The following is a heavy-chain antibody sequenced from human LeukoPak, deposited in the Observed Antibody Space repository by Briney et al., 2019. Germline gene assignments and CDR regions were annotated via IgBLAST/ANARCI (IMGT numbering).Heavy chain of an antibody. CDR2: INHSGST. V-gene: IGHV4-39*07. Sequence: PSETLSLTCTVSGGSISSSSYYWSWIRQPPGKGLEWIGEINHSGSTNYNPSLKSRVTISVDTSKNQFSLKLSSVTAADTAVYYCARPLAWQLLSRGRVAFDIWGQGTMVTVSS. J-gene: IGHJ3*02. CDR3: ARPLAWQLLSRGRVAFDI. CDR1: GGSISSSSYY. D-gene: IGHD2-15*01.